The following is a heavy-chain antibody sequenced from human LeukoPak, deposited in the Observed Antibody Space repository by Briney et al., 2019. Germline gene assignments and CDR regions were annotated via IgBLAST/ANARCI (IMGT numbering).Heavy chain of an antibody. D-gene: IGHD5-12*01. Sequence: GGSLRLSCTASGFTFGDYAMSWVRQAPGKGLEWVGFIRSKAYGGTTEYAASVKGRFNISRDDSKSIAYLQMNSLKTEDTAVYYCTAGVATVTFDYWGQGTLVTVSS. CDR2: IRSKAYGGTT. CDR1: GFTFGDYA. J-gene: IGHJ4*02. V-gene: IGHV3-49*04. CDR3: TAGVATVTFDY.